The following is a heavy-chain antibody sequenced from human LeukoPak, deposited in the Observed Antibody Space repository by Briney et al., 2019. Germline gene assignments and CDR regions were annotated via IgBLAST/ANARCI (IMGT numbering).Heavy chain of an antibody. CDR3: ATDGAGFDT. CDR2: INIGGTNT. V-gene: IGHV3-11*01. Sequence: GGSLRLSCAASGFTFNHYYMSWIRQAPGKGLEWLSYINIGGTNTHYADSVKGRFTISRDNAKKSLYLEMNNLRAEDTAVYYCATDGAGFDTWGQGVLVTVSS. CDR1: GFTFNHYY. J-gene: IGHJ5*02.